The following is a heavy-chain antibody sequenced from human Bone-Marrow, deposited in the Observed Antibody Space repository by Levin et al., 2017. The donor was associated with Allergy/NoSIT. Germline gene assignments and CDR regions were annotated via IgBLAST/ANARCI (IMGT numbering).Heavy chain of an antibody. CDR3: ARTNSRDGYNYFFDS. D-gene: IGHD5-24*01. CDR2: IRSSNGNG. CDR1: GFTFSSHT. J-gene: IGHJ4*02. V-gene: IGHV3-21*01. Sequence: GESLKISCEASGFTFSSHTMNWVRQAPGKGLEWVSFIRSSNGNGYYADSVRGRFTISRDNAKNSLYLEMHSLRADDTGVYYCARTNSRDGYNYFFDSWGQGILVTVSS.